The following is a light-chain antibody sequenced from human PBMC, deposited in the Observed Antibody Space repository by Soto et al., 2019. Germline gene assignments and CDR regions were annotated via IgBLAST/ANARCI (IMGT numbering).Light chain of an antibody. CDR2: AAS. CDR3: QQYYSFPLT. V-gene: IGKV1D-8*01. J-gene: IGKJ4*01. CDR1: QGISSY. Sequence: VILRSQSPSLLSACTGDRVPIRCRMNQGISSYLAWYQQKPGKAPELLIYAASTLQSGVPSRFSGSGSGTDFTLTISCLQSEDFATYYCQQYYSFPLTFGGGTKVDIK.